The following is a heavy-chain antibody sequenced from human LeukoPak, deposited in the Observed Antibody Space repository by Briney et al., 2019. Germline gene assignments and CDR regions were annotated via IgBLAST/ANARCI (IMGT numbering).Heavy chain of an antibody. J-gene: IGHJ4*02. V-gene: IGHV3-23*01. Sequence: GGSLRLSCAGSGLTLSSYAVNWVRQAPGMGLEWVSVISGSGGSTHYADSVKGRFTVSRDNSKNTLYLQMNSLRVEDTAVYFCVRDRNYFEALQRSYWGQGTLVTVSS. CDR2: ISGSGGST. CDR3: VRDRNYFEALQRSY. D-gene: IGHD1-7*01. CDR1: GLTLSSYA.